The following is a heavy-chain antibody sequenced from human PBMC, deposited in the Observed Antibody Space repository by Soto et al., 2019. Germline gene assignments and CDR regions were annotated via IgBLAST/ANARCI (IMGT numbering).Heavy chain of an antibody. Sequence: GGSLRLSCAASGFSFSDYAMNWVRQAPGKGLEWVSFVGGSGRSTHYPDSVKGRFTVSRDNSKNTVYLQMNSLRAEDTATYFCAKRGSSTSSPLDYWGRGTLGTVSS. J-gene: IGHJ4*02. CDR1: GFSFSDYA. CDR3: AKRGSSTSSPLDY. D-gene: IGHD2-2*01. V-gene: IGHV3-23*01. CDR2: VGGSGRST.